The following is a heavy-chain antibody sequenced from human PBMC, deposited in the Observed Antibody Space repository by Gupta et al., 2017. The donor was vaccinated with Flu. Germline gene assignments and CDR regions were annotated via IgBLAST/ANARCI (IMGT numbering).Heavy chain of an antibody. CDR2: IGTAGDT. CDR3: ARRNRGSYSDDAFDI. V-gene: IGHV3-13*04. Sequence: EVQLVESGGGLVQPGGSLRLSCAASGFTFSSYDMPWVRQATGKGLEWVSAIGTAGDTYYPGSVKGRFTISRENAKNSLYLQMNSLRAGDTAVYYCARRNRGSYSDDAFDIWGQGTMVTVSS. CDR1: GFTFSSYD. J-gene: IGHJ3*02. D-gene: IGHD1-26*01.